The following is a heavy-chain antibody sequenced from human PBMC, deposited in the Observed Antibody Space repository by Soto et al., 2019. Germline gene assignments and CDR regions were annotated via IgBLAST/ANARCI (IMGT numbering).Heavy chain of an antibody. J-gene: IGHJ3*02. CDR2: INPNSGGT. CDR3: ARVGSYCSSTSCHPGYSGYDWNI. V-gene: IGHV1-2*02. D-gene: IGHD2-2*01. CDR1: GYTFTGYY. Sequence: ASVKVSCKASGYTFTGYYMHWVRQAPGQGLEWMGWINPNSGGTNYAQKFQGRVTMTRDTSISTAYMELSRLRSDDTAVYYWARVGSYCSSTSCHPGYSGYDWNIWGQGTMVTVSS.